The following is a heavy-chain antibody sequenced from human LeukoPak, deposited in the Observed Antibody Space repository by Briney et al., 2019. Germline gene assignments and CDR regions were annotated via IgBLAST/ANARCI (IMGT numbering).Heavy chain of an antibody. D-gene: IGHD3-9*01. Sequence: SETLSLTCTVSGGSISSSSYYWGWIRQPPGKGLEWIGSIYYSGSTNYNPSLMSRVTISVDTSKNQFSLKLSSVTAADTAVYYCARLCVVLRYFDWLPLSDSFDIWGQGTMVTVSS. J-gene: IGHJ3*02. CDR1: GGSISSSSYY. CDR2: IYYSGST. CDR3: ARLCVVLRYFDWLPLSDSFDI. V-gene: IGHV4-39*07.